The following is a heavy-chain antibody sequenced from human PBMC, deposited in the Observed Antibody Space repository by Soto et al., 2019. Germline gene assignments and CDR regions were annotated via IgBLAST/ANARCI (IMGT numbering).Heavy chain of an antibody. Sequence: QVELVESGGGVVKPGGSLRLSCTTSGFTFRDYYMAWIHQAPGKGLEWLSYISTSGNTIYYADSVRGRFSISRDNAKNSVYLQMTSLRADDTAVYYCARDQTTTVVTPLGNWGQGTLVTVSS. CDR2: ISTSGNTI. D-gene: IGHD4-17*01. CDR1: GFTFRDYY. CDR3: ARDQTTTVVTPLGN. V-gene: IGHV3-11*01. J-gene: IGHJ4*02.